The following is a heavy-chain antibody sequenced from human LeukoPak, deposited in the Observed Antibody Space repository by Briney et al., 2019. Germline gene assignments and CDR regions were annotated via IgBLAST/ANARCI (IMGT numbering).Heavy chain of an antibody. Sequence: HPGGSLRLSCAASGFTFSSYAMSWVRQAPGKGLEWVSAISGSGSTIYYADSVKGRFTISRDNAKNSLYLQMNSLRAEDTAVYYCARVPRLPSWDIVVVPAARGAFDIWGQGTMVTVSS. CDR3: ARVPRLPSWDIVVVPAARGAFDI. D-gene: IGHD2-2*01. V-gene: IGHV3-48*04. CDR2: ISGSGSTI. CDR1: GFTFSSYA. J-gene: IGHJ3*02.